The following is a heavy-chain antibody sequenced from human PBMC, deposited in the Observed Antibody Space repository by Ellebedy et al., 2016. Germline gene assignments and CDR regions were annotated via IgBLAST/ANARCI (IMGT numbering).Heavy chain of an antibody. CDR1: GFTFSDHY. CDR2: IFSGGST. Sequence: GESLKISCAASGFTFSDHYMSWVRQAPGKGLEWVSIIFSGGSTYYVDSVKGRFTISRDNSKNTLYLQMNSLGAEDTAVYYCAREVSKAFDIWGQGTMVTVSS. CDR3: AREVSKAFDI. V-gene: IGHV3-53*01. D-gene: IGHD2-2*01. J-gene: IGHJ3*02.